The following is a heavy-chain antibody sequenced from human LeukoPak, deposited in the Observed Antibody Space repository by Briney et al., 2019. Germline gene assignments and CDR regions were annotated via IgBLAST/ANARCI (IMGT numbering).Heavy chain of an antibody. V-gene: IGHV4-4*02. J-gene: IGHJ4*02. Sequence: PSGTLSLTCVVSGGSINNKNWWNWVRQPPGKGLEWIGEIFHTGSTNYIPSLKSRVSISVDKSKNQFSLQLNSVTAADTAVYYCAREGDYDFWTGYSPMSYAFDSWGQGTLVTVSS. CDR1: GGSINNKNW. CDR2: IFHTGST. D-gene: IGHD3-3*01. CDR3: AREGDYDFWTGYSPMSYAFDS.